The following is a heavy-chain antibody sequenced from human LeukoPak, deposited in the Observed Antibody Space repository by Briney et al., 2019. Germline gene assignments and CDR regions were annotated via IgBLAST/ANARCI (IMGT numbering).Heavy chain of an antibody. CDR2: MYHSGST. J-gene: IGHJ4*02. CDR3: ARGFRGDNFDY. Sequence: SETLSLTCSVSGYSISSSYYWGLIRQPPGKGLEWIGTMYHSGSTNYNPSLKSRLTISVDTSKHQFSLKLSSVTAADTAVYFCARGFRGDNFDYRGQGTLVTVSS. V-gene: IGHV4-38-2*02. CDR1: GYSISSSYY. D-gene: IGHD7-27*01.